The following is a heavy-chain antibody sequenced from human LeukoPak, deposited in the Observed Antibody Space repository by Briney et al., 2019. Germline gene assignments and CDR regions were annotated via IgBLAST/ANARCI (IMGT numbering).Heavy chain of an antibody. CDR2: IYYSGST. CDR1: GGSISSYY. CDR3: ATTYYDILTDYYYGMDV. V-gene: IGHV4-59*01. J-gene: IGHJ6*02. Sequence: SETLSLTCTVSGGSISSYYWSWIRQPAGKGLEWIGYIYYSGSTNYNPSLKSRVTISVDTSKNQFSLKLSSVTAADTAVYYCATTYYDILTDYYYGMDVWGQGTTVTVSS. D-gene: IGHD3-9*01.